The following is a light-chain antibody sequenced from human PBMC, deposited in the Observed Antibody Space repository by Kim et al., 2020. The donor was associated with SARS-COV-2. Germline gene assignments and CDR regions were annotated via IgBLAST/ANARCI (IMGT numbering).Light chain of an antibody. CDR1: SIRSYY. V-gene: IGLV3-19*01. Sequence: VALGQTVRITCQGASIRSYYATWYQQKPGQAPIVVIYGKNNRPSGIPDRFSGSSSGNTASLTITGTQAGDEADYYCNSRDSNDNVVFGGGTQLTVL. CDR3: NSRDSNDNVV. J-gene: IGLJ2*01. CDR2: GKN.